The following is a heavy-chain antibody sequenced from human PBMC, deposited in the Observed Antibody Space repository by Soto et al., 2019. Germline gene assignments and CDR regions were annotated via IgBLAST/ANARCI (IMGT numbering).Heavy chain of an antibody. D-gene: IGHD2-15*01. Sequence: EVQLVESGGGLVQPGRSLRLSCAASGFTFDNCGMHWVRQAPGKGLEWVAGIRWDSSTIGYADSVKGRFIISRDAAKNSLYLQMDSLRGEDTALYYCVQGRYPTMATPLDHWGQGTQVIVSS. CDR1: GFTFDNCG. J-gene: IGHJ4*02. V-gene: IGHV3-9*01. CDR3: VQGRYPTMATPLDH. CDR2: IRWDSSTI.